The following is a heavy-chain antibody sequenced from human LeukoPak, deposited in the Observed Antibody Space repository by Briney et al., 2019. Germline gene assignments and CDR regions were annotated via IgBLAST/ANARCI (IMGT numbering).Heavy chain of an antibody. D-gene: IGHD3-10*01. CDR2: TSYDGSNK. CDR3: AKKYYYDSGSPFDY. J-gene: IGHJ4*02. CDR1: GFTFSSYG. V-gene: IGHV3-30*18. Sequence: QTGGSLRLSCAASGFTFSSYGMHWVRQAPGKGLEWVAVTSYDGSNKYYVDSVKGRFTISRDNSKNTLYLQMNSLRAEDTAVYYCAKKYYYDSGSPFDYWGQGTLVTVSS.